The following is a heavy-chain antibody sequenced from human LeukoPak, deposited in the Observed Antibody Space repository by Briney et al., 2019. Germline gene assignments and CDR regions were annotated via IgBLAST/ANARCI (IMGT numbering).Heavy chain of an antibody. CDR3: ARGYCSSTSCYFDY. V-gene: IGHV3-20*04. D-gene: IGHD2-2*01. Sequence: GGSLTLSCAASGFTLDDYGMRGVRQAPGKGLEWVSGINWNGGSTGYADSVKGRFTISRDNAKNSLYLQMNSLRAEDTALYYCARGYCSSTSCYFDYWGQGTLVTVSS. CDR1: GFTLDDYG. J-gene: IGHJ4*02. CDR2: INWNGGST.